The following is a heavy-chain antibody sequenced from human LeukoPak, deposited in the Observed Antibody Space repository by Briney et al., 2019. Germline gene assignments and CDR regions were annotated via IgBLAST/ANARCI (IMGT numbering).Heavy chain of an antibody. CDR2: INQDGSEK. CDR1: GFTFSSYG. V-gene: IGHV3-7*05. Sequence: GGSLRLSCAASGFTFSSYGMSWVRQAPGKGLEWVANINQDGSEKYYVDSVEGRFTISRDNARNSLYLQLNSLRAEDTAVYYCARMTGGLWDYWGQGTLVTVSS. D-gene: IGHD2-15*01. J-gene: IGHJ4*02. CDR3: ARMTGGLWDY.